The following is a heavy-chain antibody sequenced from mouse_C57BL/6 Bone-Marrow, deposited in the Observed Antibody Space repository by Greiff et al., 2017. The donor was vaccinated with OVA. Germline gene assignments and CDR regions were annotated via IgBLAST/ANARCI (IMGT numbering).Heavy chain of an antibody. CDR1: GFTFTNYY. J-gene: IGHJ2*01. D-gene: IGHD1-1*01. CDR2: IRNKPNGSTT. Sequence: EVQLVESGGGLVQPGDSLSLSCAASGFTFTNYYMSWVRQPPGKALEWLAFIRNKPNGSTTEYSASVKGRFTISRDNSQSILYLQMNALRAGDSATYYCARYKGRVAVDYFDYWGQGTALTVSS. V-gene: IGHV7-3*01. CDR3: ARYKGRVAVDYFDY.